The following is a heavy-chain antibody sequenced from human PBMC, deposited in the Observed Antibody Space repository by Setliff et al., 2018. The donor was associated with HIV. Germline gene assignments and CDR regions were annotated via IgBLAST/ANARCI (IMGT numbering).Heavy chain of an antibody. CDR3: ARHSGVASPNWFDP. V-gene: IGHV4-4*09. J-gene: IGHJ5*02. CDR2: IYTSGST. CDR1: GGSISTYY. Sequence: KTSDTLSLTCTVSGGSISTYYWSWIRQPPGKGLEWIGYIYTSGSTNYNPSLKTRVTISIDTSKKQVSLKLSSVTAADTAVYYCARHSGVASPNWFDPWGQGTLVTVSS. D-gene: IGHD3-10*01.